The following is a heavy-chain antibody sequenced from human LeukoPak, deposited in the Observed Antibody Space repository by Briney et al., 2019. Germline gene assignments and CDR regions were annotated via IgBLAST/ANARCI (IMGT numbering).Heavy chain of an antibody. V-gene: IGHV3-30-3*01. CDR3: AKAVAALRFGIYRSWFDP. Sequence: GGSLRLSCAASGVTFPKYAMQWVRQAPGRGLEWVAVISYDGTIKYYADSVKGRFTISRDNSKNTLYLQMNSLRAEDTAVYYCAKAVAALRFGIYRSWFDPWGQGTLVTVSS. CDR2: ISYDGTIK. D-gene: IGHD6-19*01. J-gene: IGHJ5*02. CDR1: GVTFPKYA.